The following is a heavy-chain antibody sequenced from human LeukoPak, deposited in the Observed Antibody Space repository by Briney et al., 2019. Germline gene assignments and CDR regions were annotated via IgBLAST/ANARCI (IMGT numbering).Heavy chain of an antibody. CDR3: ARTVYGSGPDY. D-gene: IGHD3-10*01. Sequence: GASVKVSCKASGYTFTSYGISWVRQAPGQGLEWMGWISAYNGNTNYAQKLQGRVTMTTDTSTSTAHMELRSLRSDDTAVYYCARTVYGSGPDYWGQGTLVTVSS. V-gene: IGHV1-18*01. J-gene: IGHJ4*02. CDR2: ISAYNGNT. CDR1: GYTFTSYG.